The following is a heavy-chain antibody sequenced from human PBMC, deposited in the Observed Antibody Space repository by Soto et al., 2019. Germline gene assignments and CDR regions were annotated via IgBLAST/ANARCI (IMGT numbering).Heavy chain of an antibody. CDR1: GGTFSSYA. J-gene: IGHJ6*02. Sequence: QVQLVQSGAEVKKPGSSVKVSCKASGGTFSSYAISWVRQAPGQGLEWMGGIIPIFGTANYAQTFQGRVTITADESTRTAYMELSSLRSEDTAVYYCARGREYCSSWYCYYGMDVWGQGTTVAVAS. D-gene: IGHD6-13*01. V-gene: IGHV1-69*12. CDR2: IIPIFGTA. CDR3: ARGREYCSSWYCYYGMDV.